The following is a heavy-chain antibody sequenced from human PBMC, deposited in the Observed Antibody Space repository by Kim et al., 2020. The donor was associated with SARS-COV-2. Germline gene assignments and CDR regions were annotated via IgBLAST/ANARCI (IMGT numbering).Heavy chain of an antibody. CDR2: IYYSGST. D-gene: IGHD3-16*01. CDR3: ARSPRGELLPWYDY. Sequence: SETLSLTCTVSGGSISSSSYYWGWIRQPPGKGLEWIGSIYYSGSTYYNPSLESRVTISVDTSKNQFSLKLSSVTAADTAVYYWARSPRGELLPWYDYWGQGTGVTVSS. J-gene: IGHJ4*02. V-gene: IGHV4-39*01. CDR1: GGSISSSSYY.